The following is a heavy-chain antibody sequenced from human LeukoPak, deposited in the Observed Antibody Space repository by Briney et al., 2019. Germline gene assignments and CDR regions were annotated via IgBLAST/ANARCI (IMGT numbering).Heavy chain of an antibody. V-gene: IGHV3-66*01. Sequence: PGGSLRLSCVASGFTVSSNYMSWVRQAPGKGLEWVSLIYSSDGAYYADSVKGRFTISRDTAKDTLYLQMNSLRAEDTAVYYCATAYSSSWNNALDIWGQGTLVTVSS. CDR1: GFTVSSNY. CDR2: IYSSDGA. D-gene: IGHD6-13*01. J-gene: IGHJ3*02. CDR3: ATAYSSSWNNALDI.